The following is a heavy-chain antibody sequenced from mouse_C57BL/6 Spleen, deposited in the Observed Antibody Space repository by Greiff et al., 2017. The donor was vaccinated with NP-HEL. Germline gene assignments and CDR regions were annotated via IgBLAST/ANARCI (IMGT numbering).Heavy chain of an antibody. J-gene: IGHJ1*03. CDR1: GYAFTNYL. V-gene: IGHV1-54*01. Sequence: VKLMESGAELVRPGTSVKVSCKASGYAFTNYLIEWVKQRPGQGLEWIGVINPGSGGTNYNEKFKGKATLTADKSSSTAYMQLSSLTSEDSAVYFCARLGGRGYFDVWGTGTTVTVSS. CDR2: INPGSGGT. CDR3: ARLGGRGYFDV. D-gene: IGHD3-3*01.